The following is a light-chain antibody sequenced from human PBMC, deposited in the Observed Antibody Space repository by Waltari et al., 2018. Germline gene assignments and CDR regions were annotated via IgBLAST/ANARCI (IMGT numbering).Light chain of an antibody. V-gene: IGLV2-23*02. J-gene: IGLJ3*02. CDR1: SSAIGSYIF. CDR2: EVT. Sequence: QSALTQPASVSGSPGQSITISCTGTSSAIGSYIFVSCYQHHPGKAPKLILYEVTKRPSGVSDRFSGSKSGNTASLTISGLQAEDDADYYCYSSAMSAFVVFGGGTKLTVL. CDR3: YSSAMSAFVV.